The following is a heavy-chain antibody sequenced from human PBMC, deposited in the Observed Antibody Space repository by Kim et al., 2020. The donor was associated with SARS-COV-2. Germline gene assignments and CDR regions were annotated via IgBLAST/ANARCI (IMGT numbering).Heavy chain of an antibody. Sequence: GRFTISRHNSKNTLYLQMNSLRDEDTAVYYCAKRVVTMVRGVYYYYGMDVWGQGTTVTVSS. D-gene: IGHD3-10*01. V-gene: IGHV3-53*04. J-gene: IGHJ6*02. CDR3: AKRVVTMVRGVYYYYGMDV.